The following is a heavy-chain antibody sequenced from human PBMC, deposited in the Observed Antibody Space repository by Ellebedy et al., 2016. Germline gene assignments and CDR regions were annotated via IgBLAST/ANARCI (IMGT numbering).Heavy chain of an antibody. D-gene: IGHD3-16*02. J-gene: IGHJ6*02. Sequence: SETLSLXCTVSGGSISSYYWSWIRQPAGKGLEWIGRIYTSGSTNYNPSLKSRVTMSVDTSKNQFSLKLSSVTAADTAVDYRARAGAGVYYHYTEYYYGMDVWGQGTTVTVSS. CDR2: IYTSGST. CDR1: GGSISSYY. V-gene: IGHV4-4*07. CDR3: ARAGAGVYYHYTEYYYGMDV.